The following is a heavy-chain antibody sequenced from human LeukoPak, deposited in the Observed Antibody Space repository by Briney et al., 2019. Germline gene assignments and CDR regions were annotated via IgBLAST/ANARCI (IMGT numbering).Heavy chain of an antibody. CDR3: ARGTARYRMTMVRGVMGSLYFFDY. Sequence: GGSLRLSCAASGFTFSSYAMSWVRQAPGKGLEWVSSISSSSGYIYYADSVKGRFTISRDDAKNSVYLQMNSLRAEDTAVYYCARGTARYRMTMVRGVMGSLYFFDYWGQGTLVTVSS. CDR2: ISSSSGYI. V-gene: IGHV3-21*01. D-gene: IGHD3-10*01. J-gene: IGHJ4*02. CDR1: GFTFSSYA.